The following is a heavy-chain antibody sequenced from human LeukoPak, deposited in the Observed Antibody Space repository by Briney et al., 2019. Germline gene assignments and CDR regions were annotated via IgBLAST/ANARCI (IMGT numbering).Heavy chain of an antibody. CDR1: GYTFTSYG. CDR3: ARDPYYDFWSGYSSWFDP. Sequence: ASVKVSCKASGYTFTSYGISWVRQAPGQGLEWRGWISAYNGNTNYAQKLQGRVTMTTDTSTSTAYMELRSLRSDDTAVYYCARDPYYDFWSGYSSWFDPWGQGTLVTVSS. V-gene: IGHV1-18*01. D-gene: IGHD3-3*01. J-gene: IGHJ5*02. CDR2: ISAYNGNT.